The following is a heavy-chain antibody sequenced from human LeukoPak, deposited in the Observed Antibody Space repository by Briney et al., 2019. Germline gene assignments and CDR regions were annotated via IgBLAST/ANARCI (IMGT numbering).Heavy chain of an antibody. Sequence: TGGSLRLSCAASGFTFSDYYMSWIRQAPGKGLEWVSYISSSGSTIYYADSVKGRFTISRDNAKNSLYLQMNSLRAEDTAVYYCARDFVVVVAVTPRSTGMDVWGQGTTVTVSS. CDR1: GFTFSDYY. V-gene: IGHV3-11*01. D-gene: IGHD2-15*01. J-gene: IGHJ6*02. CDR2: ISSSGSTI. CDR3: ARDFVVVVAVTPRSTGMDV.